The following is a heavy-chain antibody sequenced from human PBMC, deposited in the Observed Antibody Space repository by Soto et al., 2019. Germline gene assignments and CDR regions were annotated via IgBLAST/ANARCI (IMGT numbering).Heavy chain of an antibody. D-gene: IGHD6-13*01. CDR3: ANLPGIAAAGTYTYYYYGMDV. J-gene: IGHJ6*02. CDR1: GFTFSSYA. CDR2: ISGSGGST. Sequence: GESLKISCAASGFTFSSYAMSWVRQAPGKGLEWVSAISGSGGSTYYADSVKGRFTISRDNSKNTLYLQMNSLRAEDTAVYYCANLPGIAAAGTYTYYYYGMDVWGQGTTVTVSS. V-gene: IGHV3-23*01.